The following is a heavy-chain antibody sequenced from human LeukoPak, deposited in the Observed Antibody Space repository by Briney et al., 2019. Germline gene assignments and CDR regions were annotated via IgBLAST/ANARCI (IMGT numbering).Heavy chain of an antibody. CDR1: GGSFSGYY. CDR2: THHSGAT. CDR3: ARSSGHSYGDFDY. D-gene: IGHD5-18*01. J-gene: IGHJ4*02. V-gene: IGHV4-34*10. Sequence: SETLSLTCVVYGGSFSGYYWSWIRQPPGEGLEWIGYTHHSGATSYNPSLKSRSTMSLDTSNNQFSLKLSSVTAADTAVYYCARSSGHSYGDFDYWGQGNLVTVSS.